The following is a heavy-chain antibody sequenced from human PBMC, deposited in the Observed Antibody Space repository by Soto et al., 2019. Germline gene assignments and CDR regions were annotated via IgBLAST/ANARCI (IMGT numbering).Heavy chain of an antibody. J-gene: IGHJ4*02. CDR2: IWYDGSNK. CDR3: ARDSSGWYLTFDY. V-gene: IGHV3-33*01. D-gene: IGHD6-19*01. Sequence: GGSLRLSCAASGFTFSSYGMHWVRQAPGKGLEWVAVIWYDGSNKYYADSVKGRFTISRDNSKNTPYLQMNSLRDEDTAVYYCARDSSGWYLTFDYWGQGTLVTVSS. CDR1: GFTFSSYG.